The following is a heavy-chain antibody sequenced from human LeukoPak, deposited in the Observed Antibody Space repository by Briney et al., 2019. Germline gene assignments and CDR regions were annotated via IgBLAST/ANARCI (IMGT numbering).Heavy chain of an antibody. CDR2: MNPNSGNT. V-gene: IGHV1-8*01. CDR1: GYTFTSYD. Sequence: ASVKVSCKASGYTFTSYDINWVRQATGQGLEWMGWMNPNSGNTGYAQKFQGRVTITADESTSTAYMELSSLRSEDTAVYYCASSVDYGDYVGFDYWGQGTLVTVSS. J-gene: IGHJ4*02. CDR3: ASSVDYGDYVGFDY. D-gene: IGHD4-17*01.